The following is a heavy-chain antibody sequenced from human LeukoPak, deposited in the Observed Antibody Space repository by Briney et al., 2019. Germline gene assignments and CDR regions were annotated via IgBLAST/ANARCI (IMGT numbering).Heavy chain of an antibody. D-gene: IGHD1-26*01. J-gene: IGHJ4*02. V-gene: IGHV3-30*18. CDR3: AKDSSSDIVGATQFDY. CDR2: ISYDGSNK. Sequence: GRSLRLSCAASGFTFSGYGMHWVRQAPGKGLEWVAVISYDGSNKYYADSVKGRFTISRDNSKNTLYLQMNSLRAEDTAVYYCAKDSSSDIVGATQFDYWGQGTLVTVSS. CDR1: GFTFSGYG.